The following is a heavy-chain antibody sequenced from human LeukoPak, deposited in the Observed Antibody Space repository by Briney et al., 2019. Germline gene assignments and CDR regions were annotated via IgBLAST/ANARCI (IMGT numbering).Heavy chain of an antibody. J-gene: IGHJ4*02. V-gene: IGHV5-51*01. CDR1: GYAFASYW. Sequence: GESLKISCRVSGYAFASYWIGWVRQVPGKGLEWMGIIYPADSETKSSPSFQGQVTFSADKSINTAYLQWTSLKASDTAMYYCARHVDDSSGYYYRTMYYFDYWGQGSLVTVSS. D-gene: IGHD3-22*01. CDR3: ARHVDDSSGYYYRTMYYFDY. CDR2: IYPADSET.